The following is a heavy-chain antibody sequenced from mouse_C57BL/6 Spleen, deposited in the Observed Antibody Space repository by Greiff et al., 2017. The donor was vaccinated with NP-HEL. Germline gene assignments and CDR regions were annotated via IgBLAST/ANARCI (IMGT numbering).Heavy chain of an antibody. V-gene: IGHV1-59*01. CDR1: GYTFTSYW. Sequence: QVQLQQSGAELVRPGTSVKLSCKASGYTFTSYWMHWVKQRPGQGLEWIGVIDPSDSYTNYNQKFKGKATLTVDTSSSTAYMQLSSLTSEDSAVYYCARAYYYGSSYGYFDVWGTGTTVTVSS. CDR2: IDPSDSYT. D-gene: IGHD1-1*01. J-gene: IGHJ1*03. CDR3: ARAYYYGSSYGYFDV.